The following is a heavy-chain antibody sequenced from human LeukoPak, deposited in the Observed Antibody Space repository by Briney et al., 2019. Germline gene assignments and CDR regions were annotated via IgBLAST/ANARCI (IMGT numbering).Heavy chain of an antibody. D-gene: IGHD3-16*01. CDR1: GGTFSNHA. V-gene: IGHV1-69*13. CDR3: ARRGFYDGMTEDFDY. J-gene: IGHJ4*02. CDR2: IIPMFRTA. Sequence: SVKVSCKASGGTFSNHAISWVRQAPGQGLEWMGGIIPMFRTANYAQKFQVRVTITADESTSTAYMELSSLRSEDTAVYYCARRGFYDGMTEDFDYWGQGTLVTVSS.